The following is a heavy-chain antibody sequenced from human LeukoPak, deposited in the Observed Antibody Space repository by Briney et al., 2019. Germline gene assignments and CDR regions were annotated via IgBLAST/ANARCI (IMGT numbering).Heavy chain of an antibody. CDR3: ARTRSGGSCSY. CDR2: ISGNNGVT. D-gene: IGHD2-15*01. J-gene: IGHJ4*02. CDR1: GYSLTTYG. Sequence: ASVKVSCKASGYSLTTYGITWVRQAPGQGLEGMGWISGNNGVTKYAQKVQGRVTMTTDTSTSTAYMEVTSLTSDDTAVYYCARTRSGGSCSYWGQGTLVTVSA. V-gene: IGHV1-18*01.